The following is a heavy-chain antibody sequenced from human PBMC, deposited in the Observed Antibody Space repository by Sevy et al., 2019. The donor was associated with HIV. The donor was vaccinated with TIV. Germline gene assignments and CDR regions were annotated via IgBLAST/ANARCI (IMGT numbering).Heavy chain of an antibody. V-gene: IGHV1-2*06. D-gene: IGHD3-3*01. CDR2: INPISGGT. CDR1: GYAFTGYY. CDR3: ARAPTDFWTGGMAV. Sequence: ASVKVSCKAFGYAFTGYYIHWVRQAPGQGLEWMGRINPISGGTDDPQKFQGRVTMTRDTSISTAYMDVSRLTSDDTAVYYCARAPTDFWTGGMAVWGQGTVVTVSS. J-gene: IGHJ6*02.